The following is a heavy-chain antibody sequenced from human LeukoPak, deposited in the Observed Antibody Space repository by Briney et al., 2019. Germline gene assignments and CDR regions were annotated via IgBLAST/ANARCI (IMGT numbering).Heavy chain of an antibody. Sequence: GGSLRLSCAASGFTVSSNYMSWVRQAPGKGLEWVSVIYSGGSTYYADSVKGRFTISRDNSKNTLYLQMNSLRAEDTAVYYCARRYCSGGSCYGNWFDPWGQGTLVTVSS. J-gene: IGHJ5*02. D-gene: IGHD2-15*01. CDR2: IYSGGST. CDR3: ARRYCSGGSCYGNWFDP. V-gene: IGHV3-53*01. CDR1: GFTVSSNY.